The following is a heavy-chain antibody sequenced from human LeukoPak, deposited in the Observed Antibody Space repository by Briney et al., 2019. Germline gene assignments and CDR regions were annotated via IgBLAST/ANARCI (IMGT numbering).Heavy chain of an antibody. CDR1: GFSLSIYW. Sequence: PGGSLRLSCTASGFSLSIYWMSWVRQAPGKGPEWVANINEDGSEKYYVDSVKGRFTISRDNAKNSLYLQMNSLRVDDTAVYYCAREAGHFWGTPLDSWGQGTLLIVSS. D-gene: IGHD3-3*02. CDR3: AREAGHFWGTPLDS. CDR2: INEDGSEK. J-gene: IGHJ4*02. V-gene: IGHV3-7*01.